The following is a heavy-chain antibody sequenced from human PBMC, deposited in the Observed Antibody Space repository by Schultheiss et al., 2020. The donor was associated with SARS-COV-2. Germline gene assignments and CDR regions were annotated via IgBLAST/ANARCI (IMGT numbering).Heavy chain of an antibody. CDR2: INHSGST. CDR3: ARRSGSSSARYFDY. CDR1: GGSFSGYY. Sequence: SETLSLTCAVYGGSFSGYYWSWIRQPPGKGLEWIGEINHSGSTNYNPSLKSRVTISVDTSKNQFSLKLSSVTAADTAVYYCARRSGSSSARYFDYWGQGTLVTVSS. D-gene: IGHD6-6*01. V-gene: IGHV4-34*01. J-gene: IGHJ4*02.